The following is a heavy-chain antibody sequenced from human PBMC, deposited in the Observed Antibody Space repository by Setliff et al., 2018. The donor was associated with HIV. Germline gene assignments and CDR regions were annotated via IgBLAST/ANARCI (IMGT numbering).Heavy chain of an antibody. Sequence: SETLSLTCAVFGGSFTDIGGSFTDYYWIWIRQPPGKGLEWIGEINHSGSTHYNPSLKSRVTISGDTSKNQFSLKLSSVTAADTAVYYCARDRRGYYYGSGSCYMDVWGTGTTVTVSS. CDR1: GGSFTDIGGSFTDYY. J-gene: IGHJ6*03. V-gene: IGHV4-34*01. CDR2: INHSGST. D-gene: IGHD3-10*01. CDR3: ARDRRGYYYGSGSCYMDV.